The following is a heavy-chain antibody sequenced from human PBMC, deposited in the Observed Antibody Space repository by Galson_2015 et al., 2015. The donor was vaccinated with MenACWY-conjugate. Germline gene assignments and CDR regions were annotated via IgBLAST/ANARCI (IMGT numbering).Heavy chain of an antibody. J-gene: IGHJ6*02. CDR2: IKKDGSEK. CDR3: ARGHYGMDV. CDR1: GFAFGDYL. Sequence: SLRLSCATSGFAFGDYLMGWFRQAPGKGLEWVASIKKDGSEKYYVDSVKGRFTISRDNTKSSMYLEMNSLRDEDTAVYYCARGHYGMDVWGQGTTVTASS. V-gene: IGHV3-7*03.